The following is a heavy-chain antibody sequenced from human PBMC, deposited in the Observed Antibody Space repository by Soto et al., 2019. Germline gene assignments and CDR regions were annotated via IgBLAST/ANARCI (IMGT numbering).Heavy chain of an antibody. Sequence: GGSLRLSCAASGFTFSSYAMHWVRQAPGKGLEWVAVISYDGSNKYYADSVKGRFTISRDNSKNTLYLQMNSLRAEDTAVYYCAKEGRYSSSRGYFDYWGQGT. D-gene: IGHD6-13*01. CDR2: ISYDGSNK. V-gene: IGHV3-30-3*01. J-gene: IGHJ4*02. CDR3: AKEGRYSSSRGYFDY. CDR1: GFTFSSYA.